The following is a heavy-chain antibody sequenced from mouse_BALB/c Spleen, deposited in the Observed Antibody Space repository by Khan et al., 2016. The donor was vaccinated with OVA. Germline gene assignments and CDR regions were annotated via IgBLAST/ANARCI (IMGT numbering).Heavy chain of an antibody. CDR1: GFTFSSYG. D-gene: IGHD1-1*01. Sequence: EVELVESGGDLVKPGGSLKLSYAASGFTFSSYGMSWVRQTPDRRLEWVATISSGGSYTYSPDSVKGRFTISRDNAKTTLYLQMSGLKSEDTAMYYCARQEGYYGSSYYFDYWGQGTTLTVSS. J-gene: IGHJ2*01. V-gene: IGHV5-6*01. CDR3: ARQEGYYGSSYYFDY. CDR2: ISSGGSYT.